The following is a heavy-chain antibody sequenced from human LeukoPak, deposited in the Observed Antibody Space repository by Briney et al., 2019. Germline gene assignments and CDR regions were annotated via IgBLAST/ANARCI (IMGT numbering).Heavy chain of an antibody. J-gene: IGHJ4*02. D-gene: IGHD3-22*01. V-gene: IGHV3-21*04. CDR2: ISGDSTDI. Sequence: GGSLRLSCATSGFTFKSYAMNWVRQSPGKGLEWVSSISGDSTDIYYADSLMGRSTISRDNAKNSLYLQINSLRAEDTAVYYCASWKGYYYDSSGFRDDYWGQGTLVTVSS. CDR3: ASWKGYYYDSSGFRDDY. CDR1: GFTFKSYA.